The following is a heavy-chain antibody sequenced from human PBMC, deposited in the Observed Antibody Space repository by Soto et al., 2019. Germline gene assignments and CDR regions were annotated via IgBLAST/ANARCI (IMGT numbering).Heavy chain of an antibody. V-gene: IGHV1-69*02. Sequence: SVKVSCKASGGTFSSYTISWVRQAPGQGLEWMGRIIPILGVANYAQKFQGRVTITADKSTSTAYMELSSLRSEDTAVYYCARVSIVATIPYFDYWGQGTLVTVSS. CDR1: GGTFSSYT. CDR3: ARVSIVATIPYFDY. D-gene: IGHD5-12*01. CDR2: IIPILGVA. J-gene: IGHJ4*02.